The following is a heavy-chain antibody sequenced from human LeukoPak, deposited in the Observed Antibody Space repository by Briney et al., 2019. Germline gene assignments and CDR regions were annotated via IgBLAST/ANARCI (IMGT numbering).Heavy chain of an antibody. Sequence: GGSLRLSCAASGFTFSSYMMNWVRQAPGKGLEWVSVIYSGGSTYYADSVKGRFTISRDISKNTLFLQMSSLRAEDTAVYYCARGYGGGFDNWGQGTLVTVSS. CDR3: ARGYGGGFDN. CDR2: IYSGGST. CDR1: GFTFSSYM. V-gene: IGHV3-66*01. J-gene: IGHJ4*02. D-gene: IGHD3-16*01.